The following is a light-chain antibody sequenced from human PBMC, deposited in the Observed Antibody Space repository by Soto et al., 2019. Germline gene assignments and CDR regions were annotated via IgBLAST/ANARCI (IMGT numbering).Light chain of an antibody. CDR3: MQALQTPST. Sequence: DIVMTQSPLSLPVTPGEPASISCGSSQSLLHSNGYNYLDWYLQKPGQSPQLLIYLGSNWASGVPDRFSGSGSDTDFTLKISRVEAEDVGVYYCMQALQTPSTFGQGTKLEIK. V-gene: IGKV2-28*01. CDR2: LGS. CDR1: QSLLHSNGYNY. J-gene: IGKJ2*01.